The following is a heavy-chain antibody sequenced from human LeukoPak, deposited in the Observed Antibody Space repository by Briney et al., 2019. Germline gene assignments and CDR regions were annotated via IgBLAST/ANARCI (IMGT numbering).Heavy chain of an antibody. Sequence: GGSLRLSCAASGFTFSSYAMSWVRQAPGKGLEWVSAISGSGDSTYYGDSVKGRFTISRDNSKNTLYPQMNSLRAEDTAVYYCAKTRPLDSSSWSHGDYWGQGALVTVSS. V-gene: IGHV3-23*01. CDR2: ISGSGDST. D-gene: IGHD6-13*01. CDR3: AKTRPLDSSSWSHGDY. CDR1: GFTFSSYA. J-gene: IGHJ4*02.